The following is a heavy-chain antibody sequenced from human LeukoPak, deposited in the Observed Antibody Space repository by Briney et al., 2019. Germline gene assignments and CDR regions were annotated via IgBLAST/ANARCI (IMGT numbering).Heavy chain of an antibody. J-gene: IGHJ4*02. CDR3: ARDGYNSEAFDY. V-gene: IGHV3-23*01. D-gene: IGHD5-12*01. Sequence: SGGSLRLSCAASGFTFSSYDMNWVRQAPGKGLEWVSAIDRTSDSTYYADSVKGRFTISRDNSKNTLYLQMNSLRAEDTAVYYCARDGYNSEAFDYWGQGTLVTVSS. CDR1: GFTFSSYD. CDR2: IDRTSDST.